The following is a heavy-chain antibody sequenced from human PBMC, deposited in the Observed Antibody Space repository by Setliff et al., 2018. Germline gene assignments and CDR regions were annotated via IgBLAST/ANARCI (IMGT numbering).Heavy chain of an antibody. CDR1: GYSISSGYY. D-gene: IGHD3-22*01. J-gene: IGHJ4*02. CDR2: IYRSGST. Sequence: TLSLTCAVSGYSISSGYYWGWIRQAPGKGLEWIASIYRSGSTYYNPSLKSRVTISVDTSKNQFPLKLSSVTASDTAVYYCARQLCSSGYCYATTFDYWGQGTLVTVSS. V-gene: IGHV4-38-2*01. CDR3: ARQLCSSGYCYATTFDY.